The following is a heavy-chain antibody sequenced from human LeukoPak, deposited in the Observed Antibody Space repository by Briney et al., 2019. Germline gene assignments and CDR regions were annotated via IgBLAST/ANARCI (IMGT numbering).Heavy chain of an antibody. D-gene: IGHD3-16*01. CDR3: ARFGVDYDMDV. CDR2: IHYSGRP. J-gene: IGHJ6*02. CDR1: GGSISGHY. V-gene: IGHV4-59*11. Sequence: SETLSLTCTVSGGSISGHYWTWIRQPPGKGLEWIGQIHYSGRPDYNPSLKSRVTISVDASKNQLSLKVTSVTGADTAVYYCARFGVDYDMDVWGQGTTVTVSS.